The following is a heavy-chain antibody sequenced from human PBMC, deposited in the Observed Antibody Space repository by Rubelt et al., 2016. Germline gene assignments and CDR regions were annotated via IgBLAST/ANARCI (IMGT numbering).Heavy chain of an antibody. J-gene: IGHJ4*02. CDR1: GFTFSNYW. V-gene: IGHV3-7*01. D-gene: IGHD3-3*01. Sequence: EVQLLESGGDLGQPGGSLRLSCSASGFTFSNYWMRWVRQAPGKGLEWVANINQDGSEKHYLDSVKGRFTISRDNAKNALYLQMNSLRAEDTAVYYCARDGSEWSRDYWGQGTLVTVSS. CDR3: ARDGSEWSRDY. CDR2: INQDGSEK.